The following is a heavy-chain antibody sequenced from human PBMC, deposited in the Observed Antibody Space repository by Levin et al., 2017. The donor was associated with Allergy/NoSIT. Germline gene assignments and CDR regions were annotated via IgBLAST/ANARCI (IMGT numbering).Heavy chain of an antibody. Sequence: SCAASGFTFSNYAMTWVRQPPGKGLEWVSSISSSGDTTYYADSVKGRFTISRDNSKNTLYLQMNSLRAEDTAVHYCVRDRPPWPHDDWGPGTLVTVSS. CDR2: ISSSGDTT. CDR1: GFTFSNYA. CDR3: VRDRPPWPHDD. D-gene: IGHD6-6*01. V-gene: IGHV3-23*01. J-gene: IGHJ4*02.